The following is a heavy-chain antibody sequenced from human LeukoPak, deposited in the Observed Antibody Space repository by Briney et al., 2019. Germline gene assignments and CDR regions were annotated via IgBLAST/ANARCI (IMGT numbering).Heavy chain of an antibody. D-gene: IGHD2-2*02. CDR2: INHSGST. CDR3: ASSQYCSSTSCYTSYYFDY. Sequence: TSETLSLTCAVYGGSFSGYYWSWIRQPPGKGLEWIGEINHSGSTNYNPSLKSRVTISVDTSKNQFSLKLSSVTAADTAVYYCASSQYCSSTSCYTSYYFDYWGQGTLVTVSS. J-gene: IGHJ4*02. V-gene: IGHV4-34*01. CDR1: GGSFSGYY.